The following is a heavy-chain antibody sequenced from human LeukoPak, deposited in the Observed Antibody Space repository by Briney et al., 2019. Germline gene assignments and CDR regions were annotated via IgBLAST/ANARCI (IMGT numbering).Heavy chain of an antibody. CDR3: AKSQDGGRLFHFDY. CDR1: GFTFSNLE. J-gene: IGHJ4*02. Sequence: GGSLRLSCAASGFTFSNLEMNWVRQAPGKGLEWVSYISSSGSTIYSADSVKGRFTISRDNSKNTLYPQMNSLRAEDTAVYFCAKSQDGGRLFHFDYWGQGTLVTVSS. D-gene: IGHD1-26*01. CDR2: ISSSGSTI. V-gene: IGHV3-48*03.